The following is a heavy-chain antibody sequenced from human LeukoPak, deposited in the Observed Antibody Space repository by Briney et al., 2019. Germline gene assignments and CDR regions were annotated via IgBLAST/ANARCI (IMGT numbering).Heavy chain of an antibody. Sequence: ATVKISCKVSGYTFTDYYMHWVRQAPGQGLEWMGRINPNSGGTNYAQKFQGRVTMTRDTSISTAYMELSRLRSDDTAVYYCAREGGAITGTTNDWFDPWGQGTLVTVSS. J-gene: IGHJ5*02. CDR1: GYTFTDYY. CDR2: INPNSGGT. CDR3: AREGGAITGTTNDWFDP. D-gene: IGHD1-20*01. V-gene: IGHV1-2*06.